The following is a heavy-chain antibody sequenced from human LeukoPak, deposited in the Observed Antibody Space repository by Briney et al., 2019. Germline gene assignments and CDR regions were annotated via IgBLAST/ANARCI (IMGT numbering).Heavy chain of an antibody. CDR3: ARGDGFAFDI. Sequence: SETLSLTCTVSGGSISSSSYYWGWIRQPPGKGLEWIGSIYYSGSTNYNPSLKSRVTISVDTSKSQFSLKLSSVTAADTAVYYCARGDGFAFDIWGQGTMVTVSS. CDR1: GGSISSSSYY. D-gene: IGHD3-10*01. V-gene: IGHV4-39*07. J-gene: IGHJ3*02. CDR2: IYYSGST.